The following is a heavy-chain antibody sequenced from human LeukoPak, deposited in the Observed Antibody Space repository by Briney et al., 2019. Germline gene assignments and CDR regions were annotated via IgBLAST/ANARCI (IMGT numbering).Heavy chain of an antibody. J-gene: IGHJ3*02. Sequence: SLRLSYLPSGFTLSNYAMIRVRQAPGNALEWASVISNSGSSTDYADSVKGRYTISRDNSQNTLYLQMNSLRAEDTVVYYCAKDPPRSRAIVDAFDIWGQGTLVTVSS. CDR2: ISNSGSST. V-gene: IGHV3-23*01. D-gene: IGHD3-22*01. CDR3: AKDPPRSRAIVDAFDI. CDR1: GFTLSNYA.